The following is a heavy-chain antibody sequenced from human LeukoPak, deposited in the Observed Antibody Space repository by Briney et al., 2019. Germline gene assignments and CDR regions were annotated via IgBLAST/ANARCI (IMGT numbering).Heavy chain of an antibody. J-gene: IGHJ4*02. CDR1: GYSFTSYV. V-gene: IGHV7-4-1*02. D-gene: IGHD5-12*01. CDR2: ISTNTGNP. Sequence: ASVKISCKASGYSFTSYVLNWVRQAPGQGLEWMGWISTNTGNPTYAQGFTGRFVFSLDTSISTTYLQINSLKAEDTAVHYCARGGSRYSTSGTVDYWGQGTLVIVSS. CDR3: ARGGSRYSTSGTVDY.